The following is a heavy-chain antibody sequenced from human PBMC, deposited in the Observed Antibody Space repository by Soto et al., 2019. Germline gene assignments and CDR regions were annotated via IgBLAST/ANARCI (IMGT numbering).Heavy chain of an antibody. CDR3: ERDREGKYYLYY. CDR2: ISYDGSNK. Sequence: PGVSLRLSCAASGFTFSSYAMHWVRQTPGKGLEWVAVISYDGSNKYYADSVKGRFTISRDNSKNTLYLQMNSLRAEDTAVYYCERDREGKYYLYYWVQGTLVTVSS. V-gene: IGHV3-30-3*01. D-gene: IGHD3-10*01. J-gene: IGHJ4*02. CDR1: GFTFSSYA.